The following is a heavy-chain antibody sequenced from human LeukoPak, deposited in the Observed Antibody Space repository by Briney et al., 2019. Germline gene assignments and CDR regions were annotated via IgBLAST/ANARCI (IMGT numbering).Heavy chain of an antibody. V-gene: IGHV4-59*08. CDR3: AGTLGYCSGGSCSNWFDP. CDR2: IYYSGST. D-gene: IGHD2-15*01. CDR1: GGSISSYY. J-gene: IGHJ5*02. Sequence: SETLSLTCTVSGGSISSYYWSWIRQPPGKGLEWFGYIYYSGSTNYNPSLKSRVTISVDTSKNQFSLKLSSVTAADTAVYYCAGTLGYCSGGSCSNWFDPWGQGTLVTVSS.